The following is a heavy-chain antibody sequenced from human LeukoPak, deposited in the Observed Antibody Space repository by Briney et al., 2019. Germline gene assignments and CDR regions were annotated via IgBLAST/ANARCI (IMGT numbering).Heavy chain of an antibody. D-gene: IGHD3-10*01. J-gene: IGHJ4*02. CDR3: ARVYRTMVRGVTRAYYFDY. CDR1: GYTFTSYD. CDR2: MSPNSGNT. Sequence: ASVKVSCKASGYTFTSYDINWVRQATGQGLEWMGWMSPNSGNTGYAQKFQGRVTMTRNTSISTAYMELSSLRSEDTAVYYCARVYRTMVRGVTRAYYFDYWGQGTLVTVSS. V-gene: IGHV1-8*01.